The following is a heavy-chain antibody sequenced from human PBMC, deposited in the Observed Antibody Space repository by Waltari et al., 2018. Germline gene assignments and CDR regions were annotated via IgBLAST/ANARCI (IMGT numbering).Heavy chain of an antibody. D-gene: IGHD4-17*01. CDR2: GSGGGCST. J-gene: IGHJ6*03. CDR3: ARTTETTSGGYYYYYMDV. V-gene: IGHV3-23*04. CDR1: GFTFSSYD. Sequence: EVQLVESGGGLVQPGGSLRLSCAASGFTFSSYDISWVRQAPGKGHEWVASGSGGGCSTYYADSVKGRFTISRDNSKNTLDLQTNRLRAEDTAVYYCARTTETTSGGYYYYYMDVWGKGATVTVSS.